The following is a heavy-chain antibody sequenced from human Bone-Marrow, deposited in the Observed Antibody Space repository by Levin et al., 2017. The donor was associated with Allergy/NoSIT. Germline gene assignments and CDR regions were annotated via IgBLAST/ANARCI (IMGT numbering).Heavy chain of an antibody. J-gene: IGHJ5*02. D-gene: IGHD3-10*01. V-gene: IGHV4-39*07. CDR1: GGSISSSSYY. Sequence: KASETLSLTCTLSGGSISSSSYYWGWIRQPPGKGLEWIGSIYYSGNTYYNPSLKSRVTISIDTSKNQFSLKLSSVTAADTAVYYCARVNYYGSGSYSNWFDPWGQGTLVTVSS. CDR2: IYYSGNT. CDR3: ARVNYYGSGSYSNWFDP.